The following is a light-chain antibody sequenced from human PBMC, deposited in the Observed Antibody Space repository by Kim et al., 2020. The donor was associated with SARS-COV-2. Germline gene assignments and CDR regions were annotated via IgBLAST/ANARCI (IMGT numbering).Light chain of an antibody. Sequence: QNAPLTCTGNSNNVCNQGAAWLQQHQGHPPKLLSYKNNNRPSGISERLSASRSGNTASLTITGLQPEDEADYYCSAWDSSLSAWVFGGGTQLTVL. V-gene: IGLV10-54*01. CDR2: KNN. CDR1: SNNVCNQG. J-gene: IGLJ3*02. CDR3: SAWDSSLSAWV.